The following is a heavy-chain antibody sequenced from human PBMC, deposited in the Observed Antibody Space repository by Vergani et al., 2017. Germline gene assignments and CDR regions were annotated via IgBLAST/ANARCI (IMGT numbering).Heavy chain of an antibody. CDR2: INPNSGGP. V-gene: IGHV1-2*02. CDR3: ARGLIRFLEWPNKGDY. J-gene: IGHJ4*02. CDR1: GYTFTGYY. D-gene: IGHD3-3*01. Sequence: QVQLVQSGAEVKKPGASVKVSCKASGYTFTGYYMHWVRQAPGQGLEWMGWINPNSGGPNYAQKFQGRVTMTRDTSISTAYMELSRLRSDDTAVYYCARGLIRFLEWPNKGDYWGQGTLVTVSS.